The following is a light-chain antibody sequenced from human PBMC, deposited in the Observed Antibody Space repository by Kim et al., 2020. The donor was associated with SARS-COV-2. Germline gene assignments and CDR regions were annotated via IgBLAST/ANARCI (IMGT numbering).Light chain of an antibody. Sequence: GQRVNMSCYVSLPNIGSNYVYWYQQRPGTAPKRLIYRNNQRPSGVPDRFSGSKSGTSASLAISGLRSEDEADYYCAAWDDSLSGRVFGGGTKVTVL. V-gene: IGLV1-47*01. CDR2: RNN. CDR3: AAWDDSLSGRV. CDR1: LPNIGSNY. J-gene: IGLJ3*02.